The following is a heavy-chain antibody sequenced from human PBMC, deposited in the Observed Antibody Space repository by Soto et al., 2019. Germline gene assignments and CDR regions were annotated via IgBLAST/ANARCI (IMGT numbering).Heavy chain of an antibody. CDR3: ARAAKYCSGGSCYSALVSYGMDV. CDR1: GYTFTGYY. Sequence: ASVKVSCKASGYTFTGYYMHWVRQAPGQGLEWMGWINPNSGGTNYAQKFQGCVTMTRDTSISTAYMELSRLRSDDTAVYYCARAAKYCSGGSCYSALVSYGMDVWGQGTTVTVSS. D-gene: IGHD2-15*01. J-gene: IGHJ6*02. CDR2: INPNSGGT. V-gene: IGHV1-2*04.